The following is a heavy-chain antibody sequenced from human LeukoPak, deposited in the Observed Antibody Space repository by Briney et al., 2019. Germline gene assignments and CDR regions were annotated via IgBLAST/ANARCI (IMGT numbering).Heavy chain of an antibody. D-gene: IGHD5-12*01. CDR1: GFTFSSYS. Sequence: GGSLRLSCAASGFTFSSYSMNWVRQAPGKGLEWVSSISSSSSYIYYADSVKGRFTISRDNAKNSLYLQMNSLRDEDTAVYYCARVEDIVATIDYFDYWGPGTLVTVSS. CDR2: ISSSSSYI. CDR3: ARVEDIVATIDYFDY. V-gene: IGHV3-21*01. J-gene: IGHJ4*02.